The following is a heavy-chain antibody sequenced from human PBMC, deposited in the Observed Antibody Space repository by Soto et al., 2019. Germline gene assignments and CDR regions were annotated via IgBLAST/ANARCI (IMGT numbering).Heavy chain of an antibody. Sequence: EVQMVETGGGLSQPGGCLRLSCAVSGFIVSSKYMTWVRQAPGKGLEWVSVIYTGGSTHYADSARGRFTISRDSSKNTLYLQMNSLRAEDAAVYYCTTYTGYGMDVRGQGTTVTVSS. D-gene: IGHD3-16*01. J-gene: IGHJ6*02. V-gene: IGHV3-53*02. CDR2: IYTGGST. CDR3: TTYTGYGMDV. CDR1: GFIVSSKY.